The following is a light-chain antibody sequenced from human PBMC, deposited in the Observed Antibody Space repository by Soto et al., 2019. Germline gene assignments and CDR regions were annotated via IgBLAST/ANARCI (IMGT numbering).Light chain of an antibody. CDR3: QQRNNSPRT. CDR2: GSS. J-gene: IGKJ1*01. CDR1: HSVNSNY. Sequence: EMVITQSPAILSVSRGESARLSCRASHSVNSNYLAWYQQHPCQPPRRLIYGSSTRATGIAARCSGSGSGTDFTLTIISREPDDVAVDYCQQRNNSPRTFGQGTKVDIK. V-gene: IGKV3D-20*02.